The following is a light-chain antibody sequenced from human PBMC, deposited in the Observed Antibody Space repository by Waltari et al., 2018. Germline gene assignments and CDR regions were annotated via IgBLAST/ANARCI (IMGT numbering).Light chain of an antibody. CDR1: SSNIGDNV. CDR3: ATWDDRMNGHWV. Sequence: QSVLTQSPSASGTPGQRVTISCSGSSSNIGDNVVNWYQQLPGKAPELLIYRNDQRPSGVPDRFSASKSGTSASLAISGLQSEDEADYYCATWDDRMNGHWVFGGGTKVTVL. CDR2: RND. J-gene: IGLJ3*02. V-gene: IGLV1-44*01.